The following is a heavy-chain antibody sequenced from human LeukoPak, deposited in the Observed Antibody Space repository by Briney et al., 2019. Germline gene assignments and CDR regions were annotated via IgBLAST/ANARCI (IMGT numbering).Heavy chain of an antibody. J-gene: IGHJ5*02. CDR1: GYIFTSYF. V-gene: IGHV1-46*01. D-gene: IGHD5-18*01. Sequence: ASVKVSCKASGYIFTSYFMHWVRQAPGQGLEWMGLINPSGGSTRYAQTFQGRVTMTRDMSTSTVYMELSSLRSEDTAVYYCARALPHRRLMDTTMEQHWFDPWGQGTLVTVSS. CDR3: ARALPHRRLMDTTMEQHWFDP. CDR2: INPSGGST.